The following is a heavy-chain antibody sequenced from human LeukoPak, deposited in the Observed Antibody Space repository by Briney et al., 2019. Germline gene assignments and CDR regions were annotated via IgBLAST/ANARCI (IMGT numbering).Heavy chain of an antibody. CDR2: IYSGGST. CDR1: GFTVSSNY. J-gene: IGHJ4*02. D-gene: IGHD6-13*01. V-gene: IGHV3-66*01. Sequence: SGGSLRLSCAASGFTVSSNYMSWVRQAPGKGLEWVSVIYSGGSTYYADSVKGRFTISRDNSKNTLYLQMNSLRAEDTAIYYCAKDLDSSSWYEEGNFDYWGQGTLVTVSS. CDR3: AKDLDSSSWYEEGNFDY.